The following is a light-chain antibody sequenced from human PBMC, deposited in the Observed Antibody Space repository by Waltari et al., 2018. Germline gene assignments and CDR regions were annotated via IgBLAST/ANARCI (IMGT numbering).Light chain of an antibody. CDR1: NSDVGGYNY. CDR2: DVS. Sequence: QSALTQPRSVSGSPGQSVTISCTGTNSDVGGYNYVSWYQQHPGKAPKLMIYDVSKRPSGVPDRFSGSKSGNTSSLTISGLQAEDESDYYCCSYAGSYPYVVFGGGTKLTVL. CDR3: CSYAGSYPYVV. J-gene: IGLJ2*01. V-gene: IGLV2-11*01.